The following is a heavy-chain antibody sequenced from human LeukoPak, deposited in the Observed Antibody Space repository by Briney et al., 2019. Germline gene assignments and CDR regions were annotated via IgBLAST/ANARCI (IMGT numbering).Heavy chain of an antibody. CDR1: RFSLGTFW. CDR3: AKDGEGITMIVVALYFDY. Sequence: PGGSLRLSCATSRFSLGTFWMSWVRQAPGKGLEWVANIKEDGSIKDYVDSVKGRFTVSRDNAENSLYLQMNSLRAEDTAVYYCAKDGEGITMIVVALYFDYWGQGTLVTVSS. D-gene: IGHD3-22*01. J-gene: IGHJ4*02. V-gene: IGHV3-7*01. CDR2: IKEDGSIK.